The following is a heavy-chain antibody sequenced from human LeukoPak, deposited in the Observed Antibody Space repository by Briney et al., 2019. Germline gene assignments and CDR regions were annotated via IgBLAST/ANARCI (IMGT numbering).Heavy chain of an antibody. CDR1: GFTFSSYA. D-gene: IGHD3-3*01. CDR2: ISGSGGST. V-gene: IGHV3-23*01. Sequence: GGSLRLSCAASGFTFSSYAMSWVRQAPGKGLEWVSAISGSGGSTYYADSVKGRFTISRDNSKNTLYLQMSSLRAEDTAVYYCAKDPVEYYDFRSGSHFDYWGQGTLVTVSS. J-gene: IGHJ4*02. CDR3: AKDPVEYYDFRSGSHFDY.